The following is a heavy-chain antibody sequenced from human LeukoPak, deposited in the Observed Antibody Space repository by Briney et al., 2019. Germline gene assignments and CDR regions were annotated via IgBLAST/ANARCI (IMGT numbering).Heavy chain of an antibody. J-gene: IGHJ2*01. V-gene: IGHV4-59*12. Sequence: SETLSLTCTVSGGSISSYYWSWIRQPPGKGLEWIGYIYYSGSTNYNPSLKSRVTISVDKSKNQFSLKLSSVTAADTAVYYCATPFAAAFDWYFDLWGRGTLVTVSS. CDR2: IYYSGST. CDR3: ATPFAAAFDWYFDL. D-gene: IGHD6-25*01. CDR1: GGSISSYY.